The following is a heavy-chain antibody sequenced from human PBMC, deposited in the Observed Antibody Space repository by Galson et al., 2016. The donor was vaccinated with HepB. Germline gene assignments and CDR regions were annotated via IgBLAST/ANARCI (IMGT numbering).Heavy chain of an antibody. V-gene: IGHV3-30-3*01. CDR1: GFTFSSYV. J-gene: IGHJ4*02. D-gene: IGHD5-18*01. CDR3: ARDTLRDTQYDY. CDR2: ISYDGSNK. Sequence: SLRLSCAASGFTFSSYVMHWVRQAPGKGLEWVAVISYDGSNKYYADSVKGRFTISRDNSKNTLYLQMNSLRVEDTAVYYCARDTLRDTQYDYWGQGTLVTVSS.